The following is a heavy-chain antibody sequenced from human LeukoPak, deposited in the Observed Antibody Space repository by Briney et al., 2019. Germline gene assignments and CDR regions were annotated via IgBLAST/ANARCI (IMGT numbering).Heavy chain of an antibody. CDR1: GLTFSGYD. V-gene: IGHV3-30*03. D-gene: IGHD5-24*01. Sequence: GGSLRLSCAASGLTFSGYDMHWVRQAPGKGPEWVAVMSYGGQNERYADSVKGRFTISRDNSRNTLYLQMNSLRAEDTAVYYCARVRGMATIEFDYWGQGTLVTVSS. CDR3: ARVRGMATIEFDY. J-gene: IGHJ4*02. CDR2: MSYGGQNE.